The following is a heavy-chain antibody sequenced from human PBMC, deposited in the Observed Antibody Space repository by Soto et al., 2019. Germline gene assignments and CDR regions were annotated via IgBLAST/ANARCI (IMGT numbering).Heavy chain of an antibody. D-gene: IGHD4-17*01. CDR1: GFRFSDHS. Sequence: EVQLVESGGGSVHPGGSVRLACAASGFRFSDHSMNWVRQAPGKGLEWVSYITSSGDSIYYADSVKGRFTVSRDNAKNSLFLQMNGLREEDTAVYYCARLPKGSTVTSWGQGTLVTVSS. CDR2: ITSSGDSI. CDR3: ARLPKGSTVTS. J-gene: IGHJ4*02. V-gene: IGHV3-48*02.